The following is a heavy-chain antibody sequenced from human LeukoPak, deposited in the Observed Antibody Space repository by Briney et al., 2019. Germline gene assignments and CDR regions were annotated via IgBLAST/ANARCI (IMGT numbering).Heavy chain of an antibody. J-gene: IGHJ5*02. Sequence: SETLSLTCAVYGGSFSGYYWSWIRQPPGKGLEWIGEINHSGSTNYNPSLKSRVTISVDTSKNQFSLKLSSVTAADTAVYYCARVRRNNWNYSQVFWFDPWGQGTLVTVSS. D-gene: IGHD1-7*01. CDR3: ARVRRNNWNYSQVFWFDP. CDR2: INHSGST. V-gene: IGHV4-34*01. CDR1: GGSFSGYY.